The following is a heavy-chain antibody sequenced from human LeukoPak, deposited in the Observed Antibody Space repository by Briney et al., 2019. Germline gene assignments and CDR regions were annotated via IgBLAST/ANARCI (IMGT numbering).Heavy chain of an antibody. V-gene: IGHV4-34*01. Sequence: SETLSLTCAVYGGSFSGYYWSWIRPPPGKGLEWIGEINHSGSTNYNPSLKSRVTVSVDTSKNQFSLKLSSVTAADTAVYYCARGGIQLWFVDYWGQGTLVTVSS. CDR1: GGSFSGYY. D-gene: IGHD5-18*01. CDR2: INHSGST. J-gene: IGHJ4*02. CDR3: ARGGIQLWFVDY.